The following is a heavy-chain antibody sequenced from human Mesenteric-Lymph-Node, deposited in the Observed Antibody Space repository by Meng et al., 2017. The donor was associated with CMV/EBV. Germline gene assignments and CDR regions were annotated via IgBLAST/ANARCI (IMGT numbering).Heavy chain of an antibody. D-gene: IGHD1-26*01. CDR1: GFTFSTYS. Sequence: GGSLRLSCAASGFTFSTYSMHWVRQVPGKGLVWVSHIKYDGSKTTYADSVKGRFTISRDNAKNTLYLQMNSLRAEDTAVYYCARDKWERYFDYWGQGALVTVSS. J-gene: IGHJ4*02. V-gene: IGHV3-74*01. CDR2: IKYDGSKT. CDR3: ARDKWERYFDY.